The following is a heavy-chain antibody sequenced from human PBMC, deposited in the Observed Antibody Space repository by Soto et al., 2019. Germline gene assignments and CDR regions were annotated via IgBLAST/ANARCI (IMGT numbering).Heavy chain of an antibody. CDR3: AKARGESPMTQEDFFDF. J-gene: IGHJ4*02. Sequence: QVQLVQSGAEVKKPGSSVKVSCKASGGTFTNDPISWVRQAPGQGLEWMGGIIPLFGSANYATKFMGRVTITADESTTTVYMELSSLPSDDTAMYFCAKARGESPMTQEDFFDFWGQGTLVSVAS. CDR1: GGTFTNDP. CDR2: IIPLFGSA. V-gene: IGHV1-69*01.